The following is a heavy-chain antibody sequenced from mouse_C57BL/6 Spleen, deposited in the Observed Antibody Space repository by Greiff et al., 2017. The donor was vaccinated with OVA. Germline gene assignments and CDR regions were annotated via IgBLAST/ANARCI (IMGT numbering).Heavy chain of an antibody. Sequence: QVQLKQPGAELVKPGASVKLSCKASGYTFTSYWMHWVKQRPGQGLEWIGMIHPNSGSTNYNEKFKSKATLTVDKSSSTAYMQLSSLTSEDSAVYYCATLNWCYAMDYWGQGTSVTVSS. CDR2: IHPNSGST. D-gene: IGHD1-3*01. J-gene: IGHJ4*01. CDR1: GYTFTSYW. CDR3: ATLNWCYAMDY. V-gene: IGHV1-64*01.